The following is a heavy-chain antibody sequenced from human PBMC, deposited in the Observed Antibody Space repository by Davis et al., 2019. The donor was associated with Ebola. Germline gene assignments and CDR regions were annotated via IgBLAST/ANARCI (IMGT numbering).Heavy chain of an antibody. Sequence: ASVKVSCKASGYTFTSYYMHWVRQAPGQGLEWMGIINPSGGSTSYAQKFQGRVTMTRDTSTSTVYMELSSLRSEDTAVYYCARVDTAMVGNDAFDIWGQGTMVTVSS. D-gene: IGHD5-18*01. CDR1: GYTFTSYY. J-gene: IGHJ3*02. CDR3: ARVDTAMVGNDAFDI. CDR2: INPSGGST. V-gene: IGHV1-46*01.